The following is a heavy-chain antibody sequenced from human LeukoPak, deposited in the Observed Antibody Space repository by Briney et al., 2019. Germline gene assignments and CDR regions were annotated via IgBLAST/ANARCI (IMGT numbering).Heavy chain of an antibody. J-gene: IGHJ4*02. Sequence: TGGSLRLSCAASGFSLSSYGLHWVRQGPGKGLEWLAVINYDGSNRYYADSVKGRFTISKDSSENTLYPQMNSLRADDTAMYYCARWGGTRQFYFDYWGQGTLATVSS. V-gene: IGHV3-33*01. D-gene: IGHD3-16*01. CDR2: INYDGSNR. CDR1: GFSLSSYG. CDR3: ARWGGTRQFYFDY.